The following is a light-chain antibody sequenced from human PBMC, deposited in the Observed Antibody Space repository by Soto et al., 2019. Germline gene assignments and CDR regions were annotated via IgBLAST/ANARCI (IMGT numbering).Light chain of an antibody. CDR1: QSISSW. V-gene: IGKV1-5*01. CDR2: DAS. Sequence: DIQMTQSPSTLSASVGDRVTITCRASQSISSWLAWYQQKPGKAPKLLIYDASSLESGVPSRFSGSGSGTEFTLAIRSLQPDDFATYYCQQYNSYQWTFGQGTKLEIK. CDR3: QQYNSYQWT. J-gene: IGKJ1*01.